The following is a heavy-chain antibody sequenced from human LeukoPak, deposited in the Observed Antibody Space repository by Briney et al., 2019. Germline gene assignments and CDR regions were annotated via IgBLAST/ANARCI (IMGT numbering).Heavy chain of an antibody. J-gene: IGHJ4*02. CDR1: GFTFSNYW. CDR2: IKQDGSER. CDR3: ARYGGSYYFDN. V-gene: IGHV3-7*01. Sequence: AGGSLRLSCATSGFTFSNYWMRWVRQAPGKGLEWVANIKQDGSERYYVDSVKGRFTISRDNAKNSLYLQMNSLRAEDTAVYYCARYGGSYYFDNWGQGTLVTVSS. D-gene: IGHD1-26*01.